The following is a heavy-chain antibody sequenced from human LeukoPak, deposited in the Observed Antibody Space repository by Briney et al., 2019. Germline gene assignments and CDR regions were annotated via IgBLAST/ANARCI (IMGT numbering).Heavy chain of an antibody. CDR3: VRDRYYVPDY. J-gene: IGHJ4*02. Sequence: GGSLRLSCAASRFTFRSTWMQWVRHAPGKGPVWVTRMHSDGRSTVSADSVKGRFTISRDQARHTLYLQMNSLRAEDTAVYYCVRDRYYVPDYWGQGTLVTVSS. V-gene: IGHV3-74*01. D-gene: IGHD3-16*01. CDR1: RFTFRSTW. CDR2: MHSDGRST.